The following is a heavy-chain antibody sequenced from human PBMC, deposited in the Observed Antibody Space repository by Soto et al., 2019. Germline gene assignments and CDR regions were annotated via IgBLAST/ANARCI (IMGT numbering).Heavy chain of an antibody. D-gene: IGHD3-22*01. CDR1: GNSFTGYY. CDR2: INPDRGDT. CDR3: AANYYDSSGYYYVDY. V-gene: IGHV1-2*02. Sequence: ASVKVSCKASGNSFTGYYMHWVRQAPGQGLEWVGWINPDRGDTLYAQKFQGRVTLTSDTSFSTAYMELRSLRSDDTAMYYCAANYYDSSGYYYVDYWGQGTRVTVS. J-gene: IGHJ4*02.